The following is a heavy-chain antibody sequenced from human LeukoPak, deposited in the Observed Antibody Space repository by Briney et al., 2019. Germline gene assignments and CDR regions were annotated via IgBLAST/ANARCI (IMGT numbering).Heavy chain of an antibody. CDR3: ARESTVAGTGIDY. J-gene: IGHJ4*02. V-gene: IGHV4-59*01. D-gene: IGHD6-19*01. CDR2: IYYSGST. CDR1: GGSISSYY. Sequence: SETLSLTFTVSGGSISSYYWSWIRQPPGKGLEWIGYIYYSGSTNYNPSLKSRVTISVDTSKNQFSLKLSSVTAAGTAVYYCARESTVAGTGIDYWGQGTLVTVSS.